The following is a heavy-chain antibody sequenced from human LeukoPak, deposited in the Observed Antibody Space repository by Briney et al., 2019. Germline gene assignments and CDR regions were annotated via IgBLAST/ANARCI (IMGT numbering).Heavy chain of an antibody. CDR2: IYYSGST. D-gene: IGHD6-6*01. J-gene: IGHJ4*02. CDR1: GGSISSYY. V-gene: IGHV4-59*01. Sequence: KSSETLSLTCTVSGGSISSYYWSWIRQPPGKGLEWIGYIYYSGSTNYNPSLKSRVTISVDTSKNQFSLKLSSVTAADTAVYYRARVDPDSSSTLEVFDYWGQGTLVTVSS. CDR3: ARVDPDSSSTLEVFDY.